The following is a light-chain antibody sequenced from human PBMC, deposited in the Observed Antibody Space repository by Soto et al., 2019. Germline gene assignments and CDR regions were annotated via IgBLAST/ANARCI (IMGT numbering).Light chain of an antibody. CDR3: SSYTSISTYV. CDR2: EVT. J-gene: IGLJ1*01. Sequence: QSALTQPASVSGSPGQSITISCTGTSSDVGGYNYVSWYQQHPGKAPKLMIYEVTNRPSGVSDRFSGSKSDNTASLTISGLQAEDEADYYCSSYTSISTYVFGTGTKATVL. CDR1: SSDVGGYNY. V-gene: IGLV2-14*01.